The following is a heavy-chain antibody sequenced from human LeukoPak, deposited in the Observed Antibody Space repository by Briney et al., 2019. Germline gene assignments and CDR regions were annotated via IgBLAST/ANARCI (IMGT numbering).Heavy chain of an antibody. D-gene: IGHD6-19*01. J-gene: IGHJ3*02. CDR3: ARRLVHAFDI. CDR2: IYYSGST. CDR1: GGSISSSSYY. V-gene: IGHV4-39*07. Sequence: SETLSLTCTVSGGSISSSSYYWGWIRQPPGKGLEWIGSIYYSGSTYYNPSLKSRVTISVDTSKNQFSLKLSSVTAADTAVYYCARRLVHAFDIWGQGTMVTVSS.